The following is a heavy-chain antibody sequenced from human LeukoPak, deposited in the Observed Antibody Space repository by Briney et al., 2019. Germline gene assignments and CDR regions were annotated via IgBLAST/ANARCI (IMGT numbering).Heavy chain of an antibody. J-gene: IGHJ4*02. V-gene: IGHV3-23*01. Sequence: GGSLRLSCAASGFTFSSYAVSWVRQAPGKGLEWVSAISGSGGSTYYADSVKGRFTISRDNSKNTLYLQMNSLRAEDTAVYYCAKVWMIVVEVFDYWGQGTLVTVSS. CDR2: ISGSGGST. CDR1: GFTFSSYA. D-gene: IGHD3-22*01. CDR3: AKVWMIVVEVFDY.